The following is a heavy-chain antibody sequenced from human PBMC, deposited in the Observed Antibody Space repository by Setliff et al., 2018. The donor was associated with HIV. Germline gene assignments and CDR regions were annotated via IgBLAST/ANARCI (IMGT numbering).Heavy chain of an antibody. V-gene: IGHV4-38-2*02. CDR1: GFSIGNFYY. CDR2: MYPNGRT. Sequence: ETLSLTCNVSGFSIGNFYYWGWVRQPPGKGLEWVGSMYPNGRTYYNPSVKSRVTISVDTSKNQFFLKLSSVTAADTAMYYCATPHREREDDAFDIWGQGTKVT. J-gene: IGHJ3*02. D-gene: IGHD1-1*01. CDR3: ATPHREREDDAFDI.